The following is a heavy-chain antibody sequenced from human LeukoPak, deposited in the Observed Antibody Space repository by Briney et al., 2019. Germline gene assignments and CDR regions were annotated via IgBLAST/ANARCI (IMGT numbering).Heavy chain of an antibody. J-gene: IGHJ4*02. CDR3: ARWQINLYYFDY. CDR2: IYYSGIT. V-gene: IGHV4-38-2*02. Sequence: ASETLSLTCTVSGYSISSGYYWGWIRQPPGKGLEWIGSIYYSGITYSNPSLKSPVTISVDTSKNQFSLKLSSVTAADTAVYYCARWQINLYYFDYWGQGTLVTVSS. D-gene: IGHD1-14*01. CDR1: GYSISSGYY.